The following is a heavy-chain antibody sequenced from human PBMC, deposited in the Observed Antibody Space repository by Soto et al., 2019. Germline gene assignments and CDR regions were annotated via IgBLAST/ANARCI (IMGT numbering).Heavy chain of an antibody. CDR1: GFTFSSYA. CDR2: ISGSGGST. CDR3: ANSPQHFVGELKYYFDY. V-gene: IGHV3-23*01. Sequence: GGSLRLSCAASGFTFSSYAMSWVRQAPGKGLEWVSAISGSGGSTYYADSVKGRFTISRDNSKNTLYLQMNSLRAEDTAVYYCANSPQHFVGELKYYFDYWGQGTLVTVSS. J-gene: IGHJ4*02. D-gene: IGHD3-10*01.